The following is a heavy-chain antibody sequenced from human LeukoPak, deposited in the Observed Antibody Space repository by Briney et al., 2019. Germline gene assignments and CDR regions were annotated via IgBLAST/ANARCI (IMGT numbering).Heavy chain of an antibody. J-gene: IGHJ5*02. Sequence: SETLSLTGAVYGGSFSGYNWSWIRQPPGKGLEWIGEINHSGSTNYNPSLKSRVTISVDTSKTQFSLKLSSVTAADTAVYYCASLVAATLNWFDPWGQGTLVTVSS. CDR2: INHSGST. CDR3: ASLVAATLNWFDP. V-gene: IGHV4-34*01. D-gene: IGHD1-26*01. CDR1: GGSFSGYN.